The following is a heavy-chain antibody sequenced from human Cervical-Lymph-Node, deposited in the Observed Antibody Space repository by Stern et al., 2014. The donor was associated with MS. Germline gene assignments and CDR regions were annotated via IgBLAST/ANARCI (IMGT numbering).Heavy chain of an antibody. CDR2: TIPIFGKA. V-gene: IGHV1-69*01. J-gene: IGHJ4*02. Sequence: VQLVQSGAEVKKPGSSVKVSCTASGGSFTNNVVSWVRQAPGQGLEWMGGTIPIFGKAIYGKKFQGRVTITADESTRATYMELSSLRSEDPAVYYCARAAYSTSSYNYWGQGTVVTVSA. CDR1: GGSFTNNV. CDR3: ARAAYSTSSYNY. D-gene: IGHD2/OR15-2a*01.